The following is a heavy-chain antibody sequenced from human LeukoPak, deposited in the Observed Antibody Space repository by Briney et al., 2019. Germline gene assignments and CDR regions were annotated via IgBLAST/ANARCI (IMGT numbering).Heavy chain of an antibody. J-gene: IGHJ4*02. CDR2: VFTTTT. V-gene: IGHV4-4*07. CDR3: ARDTTVASGMQF. CDR1: GGSISTYS. D-gene: IGHD6-19*01. Sequence: PSETLSLTCTVSGGSISTYSWTWVRQSPGRGLEGIGSVFTTTTNYNPALRSRVAITVHTSKNQFSLRLESVTTADTAVYYCARDTTVASGMQFWGQGALVTVSS.